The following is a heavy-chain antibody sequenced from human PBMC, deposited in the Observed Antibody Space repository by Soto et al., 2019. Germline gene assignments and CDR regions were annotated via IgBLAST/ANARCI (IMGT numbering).Heavy chain of an antibody. J-gene: IGHJ4*02. D-gene: IGHD3-16*02. CDR3: AKSGKGDLSLPFDY. CDR2: ISGSGGST. V-gene: IGHV3-23*01. Sequence: EVQLLESGGGLVQPGGSLRLSCAASGFTFSSYAMSWVRQAPGKGLEWVSAISGSGGSTYYADSVKGMFTISRDNSKNTHYLQMNSLSAEDTAVYSCAKSGKGDLSLPFDYGGQGTLVAVSS. CDR1: GFTFSSYA.